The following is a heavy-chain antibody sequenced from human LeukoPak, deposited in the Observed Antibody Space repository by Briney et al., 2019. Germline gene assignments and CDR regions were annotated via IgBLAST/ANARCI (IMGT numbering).Heavy chain of an antibody. CDR3: ARSWTIFGVAPLSQPYYFDY. Sequence: SETLSLTCAVYGGSFSGYYWSWIRQPPGKGLEWIGEINHSGSTNYNPSLKSRVTISVDTSKNQFSLKLSSVTAADTAVYYCARSWTIFGVAPLSQPYYFDYWGQGTLVTVSS. J-gene: IGHJ4*02. V-gene: IGHV4-34*01. CDR2: INHSGST. CDR1: GGSFSGYY. D-gene: IGHD3-3*01.